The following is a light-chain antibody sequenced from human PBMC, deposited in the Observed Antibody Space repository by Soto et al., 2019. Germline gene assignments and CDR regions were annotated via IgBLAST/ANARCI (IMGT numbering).Light chain of an antibody. Sequence: EIGLTQSPGTLSLSPGERATLSCMAIQRISSNYLAWYQPKPGQGPRLLIYAASSRATGIPDRFSGSGSGTDLTLTISRLEPEDFALYYCQKYGSAFTFGPGNKVHIK. CDR1: QRISSNY. J-gene: IGKJ3*01. CDR2: AAS. CDR3: QKYGSAFT. V-gene: IGKV3-20*01.